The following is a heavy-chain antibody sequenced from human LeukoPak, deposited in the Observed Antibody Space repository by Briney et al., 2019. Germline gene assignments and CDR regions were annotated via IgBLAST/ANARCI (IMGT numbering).Heavy chain of an antibody. CDR3: ARVAVSILTNNWFDP. Sequence: PGGSLRLSCAASGFSFSSYSMNWVRQAPGKGLEWVSSISSSSSYIYYADSVKGRFTISRDNAKNSLYLQMNSLRAEDTAVYYCARVAVSILTNNWFDPWGQGTLVTVSS. D-gene: IGHD3-9*01. CDR2: ISSSSSYI. J-gene: IGHJ5*02. CDR1: GFSFSSYS. V-gene: IGHV3-21*01.